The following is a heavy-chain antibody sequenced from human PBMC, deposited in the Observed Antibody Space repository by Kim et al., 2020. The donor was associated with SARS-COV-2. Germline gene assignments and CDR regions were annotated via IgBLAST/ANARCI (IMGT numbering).Heavy chain of an antibody. J-gene: IGHJ4*02. D-gene: IGHD1-26*01. V-gene: IGHV3-23*05. CDR3: AKIPTSFSPYYFDP. Sequence: YGDSVKGRFTLSRDNSKSTLLLQMDSLRAEDTAVYYCAKIPTSFSPYYFDPWGRGTLVTVSS.